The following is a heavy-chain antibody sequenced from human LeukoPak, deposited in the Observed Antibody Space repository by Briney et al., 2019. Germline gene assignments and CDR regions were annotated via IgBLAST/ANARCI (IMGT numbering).Heavy chain of an antibody. D-gene: IGHD6-13*01. Sequence: GGSLRLSCAASGLTFSKYGMNWVRQAPGRGLEWVSSISSSSSYLYYADSVKGRFTISRDNAKNSLYLQMNSLRAEDTAVYYCARARGPYSSSWYSFDYWGQGTLVTVSS. J-gene: IGHJ4*02. CDR1: GLTFSKYG. V-gene: IGHV3-21*01. CDR2: ISSSSSYL. CDR3: ARARGPYSSSWYSFDY.